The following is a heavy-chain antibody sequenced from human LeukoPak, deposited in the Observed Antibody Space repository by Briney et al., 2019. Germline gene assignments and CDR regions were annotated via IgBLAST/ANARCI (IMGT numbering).Heavy chain of an antibody. CDR2: IIPIFGTA. J-gene: IGHJ4*02. CDR1: GGTFSSYA. D-gene: IGHD3-10*01. CDR3: ATPRITMVRGVFDY. V-gene: IGHV1-69*06. Sequence: ASVKVSCKASGGTFSSYAISWVRQAPGQGLEWMGGIIPIFGTANYAQKFQGRVTMTEDTSTDTAYMELSSLRSEDTAVYYCATPRITMVRGVFDYWGQGTLVTVSS.